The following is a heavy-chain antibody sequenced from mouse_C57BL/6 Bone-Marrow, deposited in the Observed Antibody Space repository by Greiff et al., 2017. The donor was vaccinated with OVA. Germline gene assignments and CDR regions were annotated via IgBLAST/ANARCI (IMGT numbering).Heavy chain of an antibody. Sequence: VKLQESGPELVKPGASVKISCKASGYAFSSSWMNWVKQRPGKGREWIGRLYPGDGDTNYNGKFKGKATLTADKSSSTAYMQLSSQTSEDSAVYFCARERVNDSNYGAMDYWGQGTSATVSS. CDR2: LYPGDGDT. J-gene: IGHJ4*01. D-gene: IGHD2-5*01. V-gene: IGHV1-82*01. CDR3: ARERVNDSNYGAMDY. CDR1: GYAFSSSW.